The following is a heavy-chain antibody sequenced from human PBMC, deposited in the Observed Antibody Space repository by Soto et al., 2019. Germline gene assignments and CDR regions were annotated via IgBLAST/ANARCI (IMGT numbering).Heavy chain of an antibody. J-gene: IGHJ4*02. D-gene: IGHD3-22*01. CDR1: GGSISSYY. CDR2: IYTSGST. Sequence: PSETLSLTCTVSGGSISSYYWSWIRQPAGKGLEWIGRIYTSGSTNYNPSLKSRVTMSVDTSKNQFSLKLSSVTAADTAVYYSARFWPGHLDSSGFYRKGYFYYLGQGTLVTVSS. V-gene: IGHV4-4*07. CDR3: ARFWPGHLDSSGFYRKGYFYY.